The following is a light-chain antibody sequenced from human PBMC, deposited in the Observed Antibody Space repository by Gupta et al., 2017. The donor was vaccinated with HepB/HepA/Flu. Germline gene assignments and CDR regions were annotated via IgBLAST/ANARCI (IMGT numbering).Light chain of an antibody. CDR1: QDISNY. Sequence: DLQMTPSPSSLSASVGDRVTITCQASQDISNYLNWYQQKPGKDPKLLIYDASNLETGGPSRFSGSGSGTDFTSTISSLQQEDIATYYCQQYDNLQTITFGQGTRLEIK. J-gene: IGKJ5*01. V-gene: IGKV1-33*01. CDR3: QQYDNLQTIT. CDR2: DAS.